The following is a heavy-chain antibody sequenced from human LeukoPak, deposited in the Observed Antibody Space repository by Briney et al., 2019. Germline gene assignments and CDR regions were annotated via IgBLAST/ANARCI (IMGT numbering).Heavy chain of an antibody. J-gene: IGHJ5*02. D-gene: IGHD2-15*01. CDR2: INHSGST. Sequence: SETLSLTCVVYGGSFSGYYWSWIRQPPGKGLEWIGEINHSGSTNYNPSLKSRVTISVDTSKNQFSLKLSSVTAADTAVYYCARGFRRVVVAATGINWFDPWGQGTLVTVSS. V-gene: IGHV4-34*01. CDR1: GGSFSGYY. CDR3: ARGFRRVVVAATGINWFDP.